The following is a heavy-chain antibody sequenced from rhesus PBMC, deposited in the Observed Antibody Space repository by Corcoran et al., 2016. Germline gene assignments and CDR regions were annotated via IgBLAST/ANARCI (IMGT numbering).Heavy chain of an antibody. CDR2: ISGSGGTT. J-gene: IGHJ5-1*01. V-gene: IGHV4-57*01. CDR1: GGSISSSNW. CDR3: ARDYGTGSGCYATYRFDV. D-gene: IGHD2-21*01. Sequence: QLQLQESGPGLVKPSETLSLTCAVSGGSISSSNWWSWIRQPPGKGLEWLGRISGSGGTTSYNPSLKERVTSSTDTSKNQFFRKLSSVTAADTAVYYCARDYGTGSGCYATYRFDVWGPGVLVTVSS.